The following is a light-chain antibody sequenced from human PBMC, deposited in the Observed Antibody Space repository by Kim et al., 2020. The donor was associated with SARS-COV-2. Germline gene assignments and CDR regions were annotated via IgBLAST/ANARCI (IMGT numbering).Light chain of an antibody. CDR2: GAS. J-gene: IGKJ2*01. Sequence: EIVMTQSPATLSVSPGERVTLSCTASQSVNSNLAWYQQKRGQSPTLLIFGASTRATGVPARFSGRGFGSEFSFTISSLQSEDFAIYFCQQYENWPPYTFGQGTKLEIK. CDR3: QQYENWPPYT. V-gene: IGKV3-15*01. CDR1: QSVNSN.